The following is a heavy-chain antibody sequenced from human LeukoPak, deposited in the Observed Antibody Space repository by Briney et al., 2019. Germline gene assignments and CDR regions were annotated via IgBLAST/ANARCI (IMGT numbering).Heavy chain of an antibody. CDR1: GFTFSSYA. D-gene: IGHD6-19*01. CDR3: AKDVAGDNWFDP. V-gene: IGHV3-23*01. J-gene: IGHJ5*02. CDR2: ISGSGGST. Sequence: PGGSPRLSCAASGFTFSSYAMSWVRQAPGKGLEWVSAISGSGGSTYYADSVKGRFTISRDNSKNTLYLQMNSLRAEDTAVYYCAKDVAGDNWFDPWGQGTLVTVSS.